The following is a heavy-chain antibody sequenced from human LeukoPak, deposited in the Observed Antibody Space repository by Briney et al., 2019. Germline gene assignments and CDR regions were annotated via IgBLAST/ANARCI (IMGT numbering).Heavy chain of an antibody. Sequence: ASVKVSCKASGYTFTSYGISWVRQAPGQGLEWMGWISAYNGNTNYAQKLQGRVTMTTDTSTSTAYMELRSLRSDDTAVYYCASSSRFGELTDPWSQGTLVTVSS. CDR3: ASSSRFGELTDP. CDR1: GYTFTSYG. D-gene: IGHD3-10*01. J-gene: IGHJ5*02. CDR2: ISAYNGNT. V-gene: IGHV1-18*01.